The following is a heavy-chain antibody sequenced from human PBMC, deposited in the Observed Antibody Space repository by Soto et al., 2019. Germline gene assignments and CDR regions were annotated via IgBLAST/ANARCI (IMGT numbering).Heavy chain of an antibody. CDR1: GFTFSAYH. CDR2: INPTSSHI. D-gene: IGHD2-15*01. V-gene: IGHV3-21*01. Sequence: EVQLVEAGGGLVMPGGSLSLACAASGFTFSAYHMNWVRQAPGKGLEWVSAINPTSSHIYYADSVPGGFTISRDDSKNSVSLQMNILRTEDAALYYCARVYCGGGGCYLRRDAFDVWGQGTMVTVSS. CDR3: ARVYCGGGGCYLRRDAFDV. J-gene: IGHJ3*01.